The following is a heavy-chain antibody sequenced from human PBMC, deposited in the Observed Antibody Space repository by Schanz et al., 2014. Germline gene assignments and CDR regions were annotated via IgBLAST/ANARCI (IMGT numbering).Heavy chain of an antibody. Sequence: EVHLVESGGGLVQPGGSLRLSCAASGITFSSHSFNWVRQAPGKGLEWISYITYNGGTIYYADTVKGRFTISRDKAKSSLYLEMDRQRAEDTALYYYARDRRDADLDNWGQGTLVTVSS. CDR1: GITFSSHS. CDR2: ITYNGGTI. CDR3: ARDRRDADLDN. J-gene: IGHJ4*03. V-gene: IGHV3-48*01.